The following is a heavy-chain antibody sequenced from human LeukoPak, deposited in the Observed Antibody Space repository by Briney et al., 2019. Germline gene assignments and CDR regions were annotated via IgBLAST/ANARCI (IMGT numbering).Heavy chain of an antibody. CDR1: GFTFSSYG. J-gene: IGHJ4*02. CDR3: AREWFGELTIDY. V-gene: IGHV3-33*01. Sequence: GGSLRLSCAASGFTFSSYGMHWVRQAPGKGLEWVAVIWYDGSSKYYADSVKGRFTISRDNSKNTLYLQMNSLRAEDTAVYYCAREWFGELTIDYWGQGTLVTVSS. CDR2: IWYDGSSK. D-gene: IGHD3-10*01.